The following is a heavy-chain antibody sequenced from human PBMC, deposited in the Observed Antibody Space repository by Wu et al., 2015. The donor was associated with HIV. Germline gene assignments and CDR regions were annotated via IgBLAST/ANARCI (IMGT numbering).Heavy chain of an antibody. CDR1: GGTFSSYA. Sequence: QVQLVQSGAEVKKPGASVKVSCKASGGTFSSYAISWVRQAPGQGLEWMGGIIPIFGTANYAQKFQGRVTITADESTSTAYMELSSLRSEDTAVYYCARQKSYDFWSGYPADYWGQGTLVTVSS. V-gene: IGHV1-69*01. J-gene: IGHJ4*02. D-gene: IGHD3-3*01. CDR2: IIPIFGTA. CDR3: ARQKSYDFWSGYPADY.